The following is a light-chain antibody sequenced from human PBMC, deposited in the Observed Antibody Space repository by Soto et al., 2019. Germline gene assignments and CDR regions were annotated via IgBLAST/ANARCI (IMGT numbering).Light chain of an antibody. V-gene: IGKV1-33*01. Sequence: DIQMTQSPSSLSASVGDRVTITCQASQDISNYLTWYQQKPGKAPKLLIYDASNLETGVPSRFSGSGSGTDFTFTISSLQPEDIATYDCHQYDNRPVFGQGTKLESK. CDR3: HQYDNRPV. J-gene: IGKJ2*01. CDR2: DAS. CDR1: QDISNY.